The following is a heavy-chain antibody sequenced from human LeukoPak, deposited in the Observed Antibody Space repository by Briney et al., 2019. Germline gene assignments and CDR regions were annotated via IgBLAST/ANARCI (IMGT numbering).Heavy chain of an antibody. D-gene: IGHD3-22*01. Sequence: GASVKVSCKTSGYTFTNYGISWVRQAPGQGLEWMGWISAYNGNTNYAQKLQGRVTMTTDTSTSTAYMELRSLRSDDTAVYYCARDNSSGSYYYDSSGFGAFDIWGQGTMVTVSS. V-gene: IGHV1-18*01. J-gene: IGHJ3*02. CDR1: GYTFTNYG. CDR3: ARDNSSGSYYYDSSGFGAFDI. CDR2: ISAYNGNT.